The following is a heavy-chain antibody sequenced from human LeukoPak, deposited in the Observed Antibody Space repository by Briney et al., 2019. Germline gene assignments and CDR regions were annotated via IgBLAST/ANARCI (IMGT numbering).Heavy chain of an antibody. D-gene: IGHD3-22*01. V-gene: IGHV3-66*01. CDR2: IYSGGST. CDR3: ARDAYYYDSGGYSS. Sequence: GGSLRLSCAASGFTVSSNYMSWVRQAPGKGLEWVSVIYSGGSTYYADSVKGRFTISRDNSKNTLYLQMNSLRAEDTAVYYCARDAYYYDSGGYSSWGQGTLVTVSS. J-gene: IGHJ4*02. CDR1: GFTVSSNY.